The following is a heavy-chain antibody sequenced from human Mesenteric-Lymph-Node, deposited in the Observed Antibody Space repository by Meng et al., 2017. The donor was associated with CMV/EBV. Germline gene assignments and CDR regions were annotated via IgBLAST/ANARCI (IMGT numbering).Heavy chain of an antibody. Sequence: SCAASGFTFSSYWMSWVRQAPGKGLEWVANIKQDGSEKYYVDFVKGRFTFSRDNAKNSLYLQMNSLRAEDTAVYYCARDLNGGSLDYWGQGTLVTVSS. J-gene: IGHJ4*02. CDR3: ARDLNGGSLDY. D-gene: IGHD2-15*01. CDR2: IKQDGSEK. CDR1: GFTFSSYW. V-gene: IGHV3-7*04.